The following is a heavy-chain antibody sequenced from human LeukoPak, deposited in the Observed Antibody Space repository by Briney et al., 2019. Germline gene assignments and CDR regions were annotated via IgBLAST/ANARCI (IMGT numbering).Heavy chain of an antibody. CDR3: ARDNWNYGSSMDV. Sequence: SETLSLTCTVSGGSISSYYWSWIRQPPGKGLEWIGYIFYSGSTNYNPSLKSRVTISVDTSKNQFSLKLSSVTAADTAVYYCARDNWNYGSSMDVWGQGTTVTVSS. CDR2: IFYSGST. J-gene: IGHJ6*02. V-gene: IGHV4-59*01. CDR1: GGSISSYY. D-gene: IGHD1-7*01.